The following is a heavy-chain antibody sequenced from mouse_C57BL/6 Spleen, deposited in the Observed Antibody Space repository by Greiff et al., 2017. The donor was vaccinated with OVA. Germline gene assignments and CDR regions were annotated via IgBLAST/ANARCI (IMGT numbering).Heavy chain of an antibody. D-gene: IGHD2-4*01. CDR3: ARKEGGDYDDVSWFAY. Sequence: QVQLQQPGAELVKPGASVKLSCKASGYTFTSYWMQWVNQRPGQGLEWIGEIDPSDSYTNYNQKFKGKATLTVDTSSSTAYMQRSSRASEDSAVYYCARKEGGDYDDVSWFAYWGQGTLVTVSA. V-gene: IGHV1-50*01. J-gene: IGHJ3*01. CDR1: GYTFTSYW. CDR2: IDPSDSYT.